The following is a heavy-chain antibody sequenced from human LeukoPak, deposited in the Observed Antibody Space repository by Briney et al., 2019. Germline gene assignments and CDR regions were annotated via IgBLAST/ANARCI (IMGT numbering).Heavy chain of an antibody. J-gene: IGHJ4*02. CDR3: ARSPIYDSSGYTHRGLFDY. V-gene: IGHV4-59*01. D-gene: IGHD3-22*01. CDR1: GGSISSYY. Sequence: PSETLSLTCTVSGGSISSYYWSWIRQPPGKGLEWIGYIYDSGSTNYNPSLKSRVTISVDTSKNQFSLKLSSVTAADTAVYYCARSPIYDSSGYTHRGLFDYWGQGTLVTVSS. CDR2: IYDSGST.